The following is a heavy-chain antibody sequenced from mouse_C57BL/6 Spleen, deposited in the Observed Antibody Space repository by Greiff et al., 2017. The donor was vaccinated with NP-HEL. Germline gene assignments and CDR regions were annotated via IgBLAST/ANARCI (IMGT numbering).Heavy chain of an antibody. D-gene: IGHD1-1*01. CDR3: ARLNYYGSSSGAMDY. CDR2: ISSGSSTI. Sequence: EVQLVESGGGLVKPGGSLKLSCAASGFTFSDYGMHWVRQAPEKGLEWVAYISSGSSTIYYADTVKGRFTISRDNAKNTLFLQMTSLRSEDTAMYYCARLNYYGSSSGAMDYWGQGTSVTVSS. J-gene: IGHJ4*01. CDR1: GFTFSDYG. V-gene: IGHV5-17*01.